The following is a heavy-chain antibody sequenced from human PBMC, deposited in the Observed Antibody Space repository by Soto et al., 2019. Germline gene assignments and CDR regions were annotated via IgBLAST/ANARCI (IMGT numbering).Heavy chain of an antibody. CDR1: GFTFDDHG. V-gene: IGHV3-9*01. Sequence: EVDLVESGGGLAQPGRSLRLSCVASGFTFDDHGMHWVRQIPGRGLEWVSGISWNSGSIGYAEFVKGRFTIFRDNAKNSLYLEMNSLRQEDTALYYCVRDTSSGWHLKDHWGQGVQVSVSS. J-gene: IGHJ4*02. CDR2: ISWNSGSI. CDR3: VRDTSSGWHLKDH. D-gene: IGHD3-9*01.